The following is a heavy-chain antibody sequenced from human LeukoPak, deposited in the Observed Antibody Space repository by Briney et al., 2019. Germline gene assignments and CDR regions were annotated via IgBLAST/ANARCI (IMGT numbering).Heavy chain of an antibody. J-gene: IGHJ6*02. D-gene: IGHD2-2*01. CDR1: GFPFSSYS. Sequence: GGSLRLSCAASGFPFSSYSMTWVRQAPGKGLEWVSIINNSGDDIFYAASVKGRFTISRDNSKNTLYLQMNSLRAEDTALYYCAKGLVPAALRYYGLDVWGQGTTVAVSS. CDR3: AKGLVPAALRYYGLDV. CDR2: INNSGDDI. V-gene: IGHV3-23*01.